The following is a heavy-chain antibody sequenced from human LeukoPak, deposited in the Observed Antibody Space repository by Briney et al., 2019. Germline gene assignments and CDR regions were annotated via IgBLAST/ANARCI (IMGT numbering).Heavy chain of an antibody. Sequence: SETLSLTCAVSGGSIGGRNWWNWVRQPPGKGLEWIGEIHHSGESNYNPSLKSRVTLSIDKSTNQFSLRLSSVTAADTAIYYCARDSPAYCSGNNCYNWYFDLWGRGILITVSS. CDR2: IHHSGES. J-gene: IGHJ2*01. D-gene: IGHD2-15*01. CDR3: ARDSPAYCSGNNCYNWYFDL. CDR1: GGSIGGRNW. V-gene: IGHV4-4*02.